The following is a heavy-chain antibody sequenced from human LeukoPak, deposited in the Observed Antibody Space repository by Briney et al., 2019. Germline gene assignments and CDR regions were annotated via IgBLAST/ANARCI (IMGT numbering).Heavy chain of an antibody. Sequence: ASVKVSCKASGYTFTSYDINWVRQATGQGLEWMGWMNPNSGNTGYAQKFQGRVTMTRNTSISTAYMELSSLRSEDTAVYYCAREGYYDSSGYYPGRDAFDIWGQGTMVTVSS. D-gene: IGHD3-22*01. V-gene: IGHV1-8*01. J-gene: IGHJ3*02. CDR2: MNPNSGNT. CDR1: GYTFTSYD. CDR3: AREGYYDSSGYYPGRDAFDI.